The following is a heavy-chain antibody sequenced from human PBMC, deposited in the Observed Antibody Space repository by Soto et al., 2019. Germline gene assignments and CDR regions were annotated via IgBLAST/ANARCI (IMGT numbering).Heavy chain of an antibody. CDR1: GYTFTSYG. CDR2: ISAYNGNT. CDR3: ATLDYGDYPPTFDY. J-gene: IGHJ4*02. V-gene: IGHV1-18*01. Sequence: ASVKVSCKASGYTFTSYGISWVRQAPGQGLEWMGWISAYNGNTNYAQKLQGRVTMTTDTSTSTAYMELRSLRSDDTAVYYCATLDYGDYPPTFDYWRQGTLVTVSS. D-gene: IGHD4-17*01.